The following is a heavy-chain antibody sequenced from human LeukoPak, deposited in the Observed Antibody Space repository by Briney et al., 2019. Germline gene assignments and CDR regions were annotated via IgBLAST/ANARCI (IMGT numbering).Heavy chain of an antibody. Sequence: PGGSLRLSCAASGFTFSSYAMSWVRQAPGKGLEWVANIKQDGSEKYYVDSVKGRFTISRDNAKNSLYLQMNSLRAEDTAVYYCARARYYGSGSYSGPIYYFDYWGQGTLVTVSS. D-gene: IGHD3-10*01. J-gene: IGHJ4*02. V-gene: IGHV3-7*01. CDR2: IKQDGSEK. CDR3: ARARYYGSGSYSGPIYYFDY. CDR1: GFTFSSYA.